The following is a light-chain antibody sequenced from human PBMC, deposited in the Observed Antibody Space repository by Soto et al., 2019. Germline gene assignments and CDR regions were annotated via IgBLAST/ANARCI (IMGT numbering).Light chain of an antibody. CDR1: SSDVGSYNL. CDR2: ECS. V-gene: IGLV2-23*01. J-gene: IGLJ1*01. CDR3: CSYAGRSTYA. Sequence: SVLSQRASWSGSAGQSISISCTGTSSDVGSYNLVSWYQHHPGKAPKLMIYECSKRPSGVSNRFSGSKSGNTASLTISGLQAEDEAVYYRCSYAGRSTYAFGTGTKVTVL.